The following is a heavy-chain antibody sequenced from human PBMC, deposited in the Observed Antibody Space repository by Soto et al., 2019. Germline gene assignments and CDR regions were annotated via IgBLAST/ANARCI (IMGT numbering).Heavy chain of an antibody. Sequence: EVQLLESGGGLVQPGGSLRLSCAASGFTFSSYAMSWVRQAPGKGLGWVSAISGSGGSTYYADSVKGRFTISRDNSKNTLYLQMNSLRAEDTAVYYCAKGIVSYCSSTSCSSSLDYWGQGTLVTVSS. V-gene: IGHV3-23*01. CDR1: GFTFSSYA. CDR3: AKGIVSYCSSTSCSSSLDY. D-gene: IGHD2-2*01. J-gene: IGHJ4*02. CDR2: ISGSGGST.